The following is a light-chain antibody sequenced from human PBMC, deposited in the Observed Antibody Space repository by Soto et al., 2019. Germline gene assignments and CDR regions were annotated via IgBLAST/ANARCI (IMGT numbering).Light chain of an antibody. J-gene: IGKJ4*01. Sequence: DIVMTQSPDSLAVSLGERATINCKSSQSVLYSSNNKNYLAWYQQKLGQPPKLLIYWASTRESGVPDRFSGSGSGTDFTLTISSLQAEDVAVYYCQQYYISPLTFGAGTKVEI. V-gene: IGKV4-1*01. CDR2: WAS. CDR3: QQYYISPLT. CDR1: QSVLYSSNNKNY.